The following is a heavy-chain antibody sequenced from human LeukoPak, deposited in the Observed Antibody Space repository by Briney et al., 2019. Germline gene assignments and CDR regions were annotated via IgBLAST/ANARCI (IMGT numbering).Heavy chain of an antibody. CDR1: GFTFSSYG. D-gene: IGHD6-19*01. V-gene: IGHV3-30*18. Sequence: GGSLRLSCAASGFTFSSYGMHWVRQALGKGLEWVAIISYDGSNKYYADSVQGRFTISRDNSKNTLYLQMNSLRAEDTAVYYCAKDLGGGSGCYDLWGRGTLVTVSS. J-gene: IGHJ2*01. CDR2: ISYDGSNK. CDR3: AKDLGGGSGCYDL.